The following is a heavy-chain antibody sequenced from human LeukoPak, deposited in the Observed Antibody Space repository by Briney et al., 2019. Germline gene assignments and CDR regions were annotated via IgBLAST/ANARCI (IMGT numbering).Heavy chain of an antibody. Sequence: GGSLRLSCAASGFTFSSYEMNWVRQAPGKGLEWVSYISSSGSTIYYADSVKGRFTISRDNAKSSLYLQMNSLRAEDTAVYYCARVMSGSAFSRSWIYYYYYNMDVWGKGTTVTISS. J-gene: IGHJ6*03. CDR1: GFTFSSYE. CDR3: ARVMSGSAFSRSWIYYYYYNMDV. D-gene: IGHD1-26*01. V-gene: IGHV3-48*03. CDR2: ISSSGSTI.